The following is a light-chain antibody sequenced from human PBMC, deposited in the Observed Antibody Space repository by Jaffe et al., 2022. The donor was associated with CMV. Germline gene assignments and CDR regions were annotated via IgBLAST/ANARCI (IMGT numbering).Light chain of an antibody. Sequence: DIVMTQSPLSLPVTPGEPASISCRSSQSLLHSNGYNYLDWYLQKPGQSPQLLIYLGSNRASGVPDRFSGSGSGTDFTLKISRVEAEDVGVYYCMQAPQNPLYTFGQGTKLEIK. V-gene: IGKV2-28*01. CDR3: MQAPQNPLYT. CDR2: LGS. J-gene: IGKJ2*01. CDR1: QSLLHSNGYNY.